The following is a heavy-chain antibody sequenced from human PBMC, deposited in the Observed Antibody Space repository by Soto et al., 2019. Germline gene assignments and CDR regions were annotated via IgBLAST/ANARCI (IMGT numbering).Heavy chain of an antibody. Sequence: ASVKVSCKASGYTFTSYDINWVRQATGQGLEWMGWMNPNSGSTGYAQKFQGRVTMTRNTSISTAYMELSSLRSEDTAVYYCARGYSSGWYKMKYYYYYGMDVWGQGTTVTVSS. V-gene: IGHV1-8*01. CDR3: ARGYSSGWYKMKYYYYYGMDV. CDR2: MNPNSGST. CDR1: GYTFTSYD. J-gene: IGHJ6*02. D-gene: IGHD6-19*01.